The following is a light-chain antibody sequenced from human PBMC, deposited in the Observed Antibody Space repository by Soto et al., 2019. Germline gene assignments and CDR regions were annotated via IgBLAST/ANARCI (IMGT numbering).Light chain of an antibody. CDR1: QSISSW. CDR2: DAS. V-gene: IGKV1-5*01. Sequence: DIQMTQSPSTLSASVGDRVTITCRASQSISSWVAWYQQKPGKAPKLLIYDASILESGVPSRFSGSGSGTEFTLSISSLQPDDVATYYCQQYNSYSVTFGQGTKVEIK. CDR3: QQYNSYSVT. J-gene: IGKJ1*01.